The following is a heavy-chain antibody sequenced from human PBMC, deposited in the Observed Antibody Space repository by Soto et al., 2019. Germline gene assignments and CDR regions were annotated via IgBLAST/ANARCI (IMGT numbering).Heavy chain of an antibody. CDR2: IYYSGYT. CDR3: ASRKSSPYFDY. Sequence: SETLSLTCTVSGGSISSSSYYWGWIRQPPGKGLEWIGSIYYSGYTYYNPSLKSRVTISVDTSKNQFSLKLSSVTAADTAVYYCASRKSSPYFDYWGQGTLVTVSS. V-gene: IGHV4-39*01. CDR1: GGSISSSSYY. D-gene: IGHD3-10*01. J-gene: IGHJ4*02.